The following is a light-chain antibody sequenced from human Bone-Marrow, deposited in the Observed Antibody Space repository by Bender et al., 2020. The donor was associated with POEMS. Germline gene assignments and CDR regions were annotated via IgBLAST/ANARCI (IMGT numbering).Light chain of an antibody. CDR3: QVWESTTDHHVI. V-gene: IGLV3-21*02. Sequence: YELTQPHSVSVAPGQTAAITCGGDNIGRKAVHWYQQKPGQAPVLVVYDDRDRPTGIPERFPGSNSGNTATLSISRVEVGDEADYYCQVWESTTDHHVIFGGGTRLTVL. J-gene: IGLJ2*01. CDR2: DDR. CDR1: NIGRKA.